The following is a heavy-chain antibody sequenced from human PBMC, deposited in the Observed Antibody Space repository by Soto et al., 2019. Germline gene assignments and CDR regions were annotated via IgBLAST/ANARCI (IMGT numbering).Heavy chain of an antibody. V-gene: IGHV5-51*01. D-gene: IGHD6-19*01. CDR3: ARQYSSGWYIIGY. Sequence: GEALKISCKGSGDSFTSYWNGWGRQMPGKGLEWMGIIYPGDSDTRYSPSFQGQVTISADKSISTAYLQWSSLKASDTAMYYCARQYSSGWYIIGYWGQGTLVTVSS. CDR1: GDSFTSYW. J-gene: IGHJ4*02. CDR2: IYPGDSDT.